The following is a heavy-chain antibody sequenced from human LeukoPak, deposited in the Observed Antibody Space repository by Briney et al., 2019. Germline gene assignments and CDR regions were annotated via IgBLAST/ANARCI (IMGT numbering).Heavy chain of an antibody. CDR1: GGSISGYS. D-gene: IGHD3-10*01. J-gene: IGHJ5*02. Sequence: SETLSLTCTVSGGSISGYSWTWIRQPPGQGLEWIGYFHNSRTTSYNPSLTGRVIISVDTAMDQISLKLNSVTAADTAVYYCARGHLGLSPWGQGTLVTISS. CDR3: ARGHLGLSP. V-gene: IGHV4-59*01. CDR2: FHNSRTT.